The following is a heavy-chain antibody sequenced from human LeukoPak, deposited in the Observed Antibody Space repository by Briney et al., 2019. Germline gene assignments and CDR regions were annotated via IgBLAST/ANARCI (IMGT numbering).Heavy chain of an antibody. CDR1: GFTFSSYA. V-gene: IGHV3-23*01. CDR2: ISGSGGST. CDR3: AKLGTSSGWYSYFDY. Sequence: GGTLRLSCAASGFTFSSYAMSWVRQAPGKGLEWVSAISGSGGSTYYADSVKGRFTISRDNSKNTLYLQMNSLRAEDTAVYYCAKLGTSSGWYSYFDYWGQGTLVTVSS. J-gene: IGHJ4*02. D-gene: IGHD6-19*01.